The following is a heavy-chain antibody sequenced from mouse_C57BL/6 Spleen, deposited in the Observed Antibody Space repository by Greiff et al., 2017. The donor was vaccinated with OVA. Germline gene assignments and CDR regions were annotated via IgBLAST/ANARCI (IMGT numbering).Heavy chain of an antibody. V-gene: IGHV1-55*01. CDR2: IDPGSGST. CDR3: ARDSSGYPW. CDR1: GYTFTSYW. D-gene: IGHD3-2*02. J-gene: IGHJ2*01. Sequence: QVQLQQPGAELVKPGASVTMSCKASGYTFTSYWITWVKQRPGQGLEWIGDIDPGSGSTNYNEKFKGKAILTVDTSSSTAYMQLSSLTSEDSAVYYCARDSSGYPWWGQGTTLTVSS.